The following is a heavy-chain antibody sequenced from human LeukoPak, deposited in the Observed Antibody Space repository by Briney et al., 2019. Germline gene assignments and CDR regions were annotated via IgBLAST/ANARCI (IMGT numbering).Heavy chain of an antibody. CDR3: VKAAAGTYHFDY. CDR2: ISWNSGSI. J-gene: IGHJ4*02. Sequence: PGGSLRLSCAASGFDFTVYWMTWVRQAPGKGLEWVSGISWNSGSIGYADSVKGRFTISRDNAKNSLYLQMNSLRAEDTALYYCVKAAAGTYHFDYWGQGTLVTVSS. CDR1: GFDFTVYW. V-gene: IGHV3-9*01. D-gene: IGHD6-13*01.